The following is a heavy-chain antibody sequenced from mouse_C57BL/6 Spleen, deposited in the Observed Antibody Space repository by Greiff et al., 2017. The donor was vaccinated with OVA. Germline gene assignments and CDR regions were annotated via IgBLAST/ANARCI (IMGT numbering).Heavy chain of an antibody. D-gene: IGHD4-1*01. CDR2: ISDGGSYT. CDR1: GFTFSSYA. J-gene: IGHJ3*01. CDR3: ARDLANWEAWFAY. V-gene: IGHV5-4*01. Sequence: EVKVVESGGGLVKPGGSLKLSCAASGFTFSSYAMSWVRQTPEKRLEWVATISDGGSYTYYPDNVKGRFTISRDNAKNNLYLQMSHLKSEDTAMYYCARDLANWEAWFAYWGQGTLVTVSA.